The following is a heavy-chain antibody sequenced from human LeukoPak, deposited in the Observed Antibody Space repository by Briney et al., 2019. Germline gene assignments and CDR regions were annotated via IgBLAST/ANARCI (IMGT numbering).Heavy chain of an antibody. D-gene: IGHD5-12*01. J-gene: IGHJ3*02. CDR3: ARGYDAFDI. CDR2: IYYSGST. Sequence: SETLSLTCTVSGGSIGSYYWSWIRQPPGKGLEWIGYIYYSGSTNYNPSLRSRVTISVDTSKNQFSLKVSSVTAADTAVYYCARGYDAFDIWGQGTMVTVSS. CDR1: GGSIGSYY. V-gene: IGHV4-59*01.